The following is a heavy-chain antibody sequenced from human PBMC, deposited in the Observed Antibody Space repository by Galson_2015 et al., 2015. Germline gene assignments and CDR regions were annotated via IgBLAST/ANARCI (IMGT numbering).Heavy chain of an antibody. CDR3: AKRLTSGAARAPFDF. J-gene: IGHJ4*02. CDR2: LSGSGDST. CDR1: GFTYWHYV. V-gene: IGHV3-23*01. Sequence: SLRLSCAASGFTYWHYVMTWVRQAPGKGLEWVSSLSGSGDSTYYADSVKGRFTISRDNSKNTLYLQMNSLGTEDTAVCYCAKRLTSGAARAPFDFWGQGSLVTVSS. D-gene: IGHD3-10*01.